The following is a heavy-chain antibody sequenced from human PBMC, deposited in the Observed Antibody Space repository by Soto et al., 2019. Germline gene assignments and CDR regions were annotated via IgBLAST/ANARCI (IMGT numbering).Heavy chain of an antibody. CDR2: INPNSGGT. J-gene: IGHJ5*02. Sequence: ASVKVSCKASGYTFTGYYMHWVRQAPGQGLEWMGWINPNSGGTNYAQKFQGRVTMTRDTSISTAYMQLSRMRSDDTAVYYCARTYSSGWYDGSWLYPSGQGTPVTVSS. CDR3: ARTYSSGWYDGSWLYP. V-gene: IGHV1-2*02. CDR1: GYTFTGYY. D-gene: IGHD6-19*01.